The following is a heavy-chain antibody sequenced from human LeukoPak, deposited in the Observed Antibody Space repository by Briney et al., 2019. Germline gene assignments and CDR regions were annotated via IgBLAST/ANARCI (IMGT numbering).Heavy chain of an antibody. CDR2: ITASGTAM. CDR1: GFTFSSYS. Sequence: GGSLRLSCAASGFTFSSYSMNWVRQAPGKGQEWVSHITASGTAMFYADSVKGRFTISRDNAKNSLYLQMNSLRDEDTAVYSCASSGSYRFDYWGQGTLVTVSS. CDR3: ASSGSYRFDY. D-gene: IGHD1-26*01. V-gene: IGHV3-48*02. J-gene: IGHJ4*02.